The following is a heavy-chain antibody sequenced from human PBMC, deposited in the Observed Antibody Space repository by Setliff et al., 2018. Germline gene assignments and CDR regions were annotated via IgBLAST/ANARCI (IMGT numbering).Heavy chain of an antibody. V-gene: IGHV4-59*08. D-gene: IGHD3-3*01. CDR3: ARMSGFLYMDV. CDR1: GGSINSPY. J-gene: IGHJ6*03. Sequence: PSETLSLTCTVSGGSINSPYWSWVRQPPGKGLEWIGYISYTGSTSYNPSLKSRVTISLDTSKNQFPLNLSSVTAADTAVYYCARMSGFLYMDVWGKGTTVTVSS. CDR2: ISYTGST.